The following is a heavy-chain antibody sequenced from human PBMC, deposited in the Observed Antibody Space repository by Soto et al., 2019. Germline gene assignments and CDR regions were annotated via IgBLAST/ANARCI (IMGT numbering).Heavy chain of an antibody. V-gene: IGHV3-30*18. CDR2: ISYDGSNK. CDR3: AKDLPNGVHPMYNWFDP. CDR1: GFTFSSYG. J-gene: IGHJ5*02. D-gene: IGHD2-8*01. Sequence: QVQLVESGGGVVQPGRSLRLSCAASGFTFSSYGMHWVRQAPGKGLEWVAVISYDGSNKYYADSVKGRFTISRDNSKNTLYLQMNSLRAEDTAVYYCAKDLPNGVHPMYNWFDPWGQGTLVTVSS.